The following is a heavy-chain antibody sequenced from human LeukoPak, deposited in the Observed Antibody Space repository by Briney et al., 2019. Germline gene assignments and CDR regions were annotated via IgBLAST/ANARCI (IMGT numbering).Heavy chain of an antibody. CDR3: AKDASIAAAGPIDY. CDR1: GFTFSTNG. D-gene: IGHD6-13*01. J-gene: IGHJ4*02. CDR2: ISYDGSDK. Sequence: GRSLRLSCAASGFTFSTNGMHWVRQAAGKGLAWVTVISYDGSDKYYADSVKGRFTISRDNSKNTLYLQMNSLRDEDTALYFCAKDASIAAAGPIDYWGQGTLVTVSS. V-gene: IGHV3-30*18.